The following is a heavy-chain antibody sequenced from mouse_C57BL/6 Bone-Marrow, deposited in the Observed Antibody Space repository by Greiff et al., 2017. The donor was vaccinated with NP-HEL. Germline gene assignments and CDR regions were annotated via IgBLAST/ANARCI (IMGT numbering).Heavy chain of an antibody. CDR3: ARHDYDVWYFDG. V-gene: IGHV8-8*01. CDR2: IWWADDK. CDR1: GFSLSTFGMG. Sequence: QVTLKVSGPGILQPSQTLSLTCSFSGFSLSTFGMGVGWIRQPSGMGLVWLAHIWWADDKSFNHALKSRLTISKDTSKNQVFLKIANVDTAYTATYYGARHDYDVWYFDGWGTGTTVTVSS. D-gene: IGHD2-4*01. J-gene: IGHJ1*03.